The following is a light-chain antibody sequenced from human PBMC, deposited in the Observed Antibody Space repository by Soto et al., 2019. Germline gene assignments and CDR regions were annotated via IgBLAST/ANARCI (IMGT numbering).Light chain of an antibody. Sequence: QSVLNQPASLSGSPGQSVTLSCPGTSSDIDDYKYVSWYQQHPGKAPKLVISEVTNRPFSVSNRFSGSKSGNMASLTISGLQTDDEATYYCTSYRNTITVFGGGNK. J-gene: IGLJ3*02. V-gene: IGLV2-14*01. CDR1: SSDIDDYKY. CDR3: TSYRNTITV. CDR2: EVT.